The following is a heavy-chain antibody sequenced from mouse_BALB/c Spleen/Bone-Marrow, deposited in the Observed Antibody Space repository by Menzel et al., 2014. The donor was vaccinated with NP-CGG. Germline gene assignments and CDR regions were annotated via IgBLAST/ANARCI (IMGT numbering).Heavy chain of an antibody. CDR3: VRHYYGYAPYAMDY. CDR1: GFTFNTYA. J-gene: IGHJ4*01. D-gene: IGHD1-2*01. Sequence: EVNVVESGGGLVQPKGSLKLSCAASGFTFNTYAMNWVRQAPGKGLEWVARIRSKSHNYATYYADSVKDRFTISRDDSQSMLYLQVNNLQTEDTAMYFCVRHYYGYAPYAMDYWGQGTSVTVSS. CDR2: IRSKSHNYAT. V-gene: IGHV10-1*02.